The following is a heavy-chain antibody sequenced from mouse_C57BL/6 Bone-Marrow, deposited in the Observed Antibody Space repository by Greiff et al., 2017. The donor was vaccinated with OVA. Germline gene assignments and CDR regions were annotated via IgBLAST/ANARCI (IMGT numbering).Heavy chain of an antibody. V-gene: IGHV10-1*01. Sequence: DVQLQESGGGLVQPKGSLKLSCAASGFSFNTYAMNWVRQAPGKGLEWVARIRSKSNNYATYYADSVKDRFTISRDDSESMLYLQMNNLKTEDTAMYYCVRHGNGNSLYAMDYWGQGTSVTVSS. CDR1: GFSFNTYA. D-gene: IGHD2-1*01. CDR2: IRSKSNNYAT. J-gene: IGHJ4*01. CDR3: VRHGNGNSLYAMDY.